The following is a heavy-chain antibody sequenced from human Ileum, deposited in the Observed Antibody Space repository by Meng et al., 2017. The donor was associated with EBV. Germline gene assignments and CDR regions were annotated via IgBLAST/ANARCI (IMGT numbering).Heavy chain of an antibody. Sequence: QVQLVQSGSELKKPGASVKVFCMSSGYTFTRYPRNWVRRAPGQGLECMGWISTNTGNPTYAQGFTGRFVFSVDTSVSTAYLQISSLKAEDTAVYYCGTLKYTSGFYGPAYWGQGALVTVSS. D-gene: IGHD6-19*01. CDR2: ISTNTGNP. V-gene: IGHV7-4-1*02. CDR3: GTLKYTSGFYGPAY. J-gene: IGHJ4*02. CDR1: GYTFTRYP.